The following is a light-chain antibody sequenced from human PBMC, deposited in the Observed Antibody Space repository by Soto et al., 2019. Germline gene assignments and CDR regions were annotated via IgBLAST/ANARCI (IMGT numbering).Light chain of an antibody. CDR1: SSDVGGYMY. CDR2: EVS. Sequence: QSALTQPASVSGSPGQSITIACTGTSSDVGGYMYVSWYQQHPGKAPKLMIYEVSHRPSGVSSRFSGSRSGNTASLTISGLQAEDEADYFCSSYTGTFYVFGTGTKLTVL. J-gene: IGLJ1*01. CDR3: SSYTGTFYV. V-gene: IGLV2-14*01.